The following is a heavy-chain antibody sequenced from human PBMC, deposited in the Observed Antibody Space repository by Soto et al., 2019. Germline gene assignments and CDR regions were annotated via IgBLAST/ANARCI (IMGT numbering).Heavy chain of an antibody. CDR3: ACFLVISPYHHHLKDF. CDR2: ISSIGST. Sequence: PSEPLSLTCTVSGGSISSDDYFWSWIRQSPGKGLEWIGYISSIGSTYYNPSLKSRVSVSRDTSKNQFSLKLSSVTTTDTAVYYCACFLVISPYHHHLKDFCGQG. CDR1: GGSISSDDYF. J-gene: IGHJ3*01. V-gene: IGHV4-30-4*01. D-gene: IGHD3-9*01.